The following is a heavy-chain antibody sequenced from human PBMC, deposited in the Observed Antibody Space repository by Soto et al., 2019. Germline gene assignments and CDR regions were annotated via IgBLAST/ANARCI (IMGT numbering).Heavy chain of an antibody. CDR3: ARDPHYYILTGGGMAHYYYGMDV. V-gene: IGHV1-69*01. Sequence: QVQLVQSGAEVKKPGSSVKVSCKASGGTFSSYAISWVRQAPGQGLEWMGGIIPIFGTANYAQKFQGRVTITADESTSTAYMELSSLRSEDTAVYYCARDPHYYILTGGGMAHYYYGMDVWGQGTTVTVSS. CDR1: GGTFSSYA. CDR2: IIPIFGTA. D-gene: IGHD3-9*01. J-gene: IGHJ6*02.